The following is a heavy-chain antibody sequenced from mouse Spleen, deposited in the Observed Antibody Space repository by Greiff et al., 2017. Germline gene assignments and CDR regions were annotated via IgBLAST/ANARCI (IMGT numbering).Heavy chain of an antibody. CDR3: ARHKHSNGYAMDY. V-gene: IGHV2-6-1*01. Sequence: VMLVESGPGLVAPSQSLSITCTVSGFSLTSYGVHWVRQPPGKGLEWLVVIWSDGSTTYNSALKSRLSISKDNSKSQVFLKMNSLQTDDTAMYYCARHKHSNGYAMDYWGQGTSVTVSS. CDR2: IWSDGST. D-gene: IGHD2-5*01. CDR1: GFSLTSYG. J-gene: IGHJ4*01.